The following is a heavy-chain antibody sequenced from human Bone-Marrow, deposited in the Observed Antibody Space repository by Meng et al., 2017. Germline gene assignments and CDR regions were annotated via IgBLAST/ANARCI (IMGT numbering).Heavy chain of an antibody. CDR1: GFTFSSYA. CDR3: AKQYCSGGSCYEGMAY. Sequence: GESLKISCAASGFTFSSYAMSWVRQAPGKGLEWVSAISGSGGSTYYADSVKGRFTISRDNSKNTLYLQMNSLRAEDTAVYYCAKQYCSGGSCYEGMAYWGQGNLVNGAS. D-gene: IGHD2-15*01. V-gene: IGHV3-23*01. CDR2: ISGSGGST. J-gene: IGHJ4*02.